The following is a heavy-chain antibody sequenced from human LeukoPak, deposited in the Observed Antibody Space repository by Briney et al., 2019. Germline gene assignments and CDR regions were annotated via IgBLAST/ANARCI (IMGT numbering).Heavy chain of an antibody. CDR3: ARGGLDHAFDL. Sequence: PGGSLRLSCAASGFTLSSYWMYWVRQAPGKGLEYVSRINNDGSGTTYADSVKGRFTISRDNAKSTVYLQMNSLRPEDTAMVYCARGGLDHAFDLWGQGTMVSVSS. J-gene: IGHJ3*01. V-gene: IGHV3-74*01. D-gene: IGHD1-1*01. CDR2: INNDGSGT. CDR1: GFTLSSYW.